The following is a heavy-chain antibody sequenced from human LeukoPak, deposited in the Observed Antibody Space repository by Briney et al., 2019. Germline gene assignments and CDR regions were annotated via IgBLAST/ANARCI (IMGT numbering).Heavy chain of an antibody. V-gene: IGHV4-59*11. CDR2: IFSSGTK. CDR1: GVSITGLH. D-gene: IGHD3-16*01. Sequence: PSETLSLTWIVSGVSITGLHCRWIRQPAGEGLEWIGYIFSSGTKTYNSSLKNRASISADTPKHQLSLKVTSLTAAAAAGYNCGRDGGMSGIHWGRGILVSASS. J-gene: IGHJ4*02. CDR3: GRDGGMSGIH.